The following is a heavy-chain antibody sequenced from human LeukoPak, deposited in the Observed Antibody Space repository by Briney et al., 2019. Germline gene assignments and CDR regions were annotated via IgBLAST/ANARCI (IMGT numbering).Heavy chain of an antibody. Sequence: GASVKVSCKASGYTFTGYYMHWVRQAPGQGLEWMGWINPNSGGTNYAQKFQGRVTMTRDTSISTAYMELSSLRSEDTAVYYCARATMVRGVYFDYWGQGTLVTVSS. V-gene: IGHV1-2*02. CDR1: GYTFTGYY. CDR2: INPNSGGT. CDR3: ARATMVRGVYFDY. J-gene: IGHJ4*02. D-gene: IGHD3-10*01.